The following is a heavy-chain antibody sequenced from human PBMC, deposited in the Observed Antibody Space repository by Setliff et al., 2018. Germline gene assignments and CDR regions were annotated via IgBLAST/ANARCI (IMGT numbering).Heavy chain of an antibody. J-gene: IGHJ4*02. CDR2: IIPIFGTA. CDR3: AYDYVWGSYQVYY. D-gene: IGHD3-16*02. CDR1: GYTFSDFG. V-gene: IGHV1-69*13. Sequence: SVKVSCKASGYTFSDFGISWVRLAPGQGLEWMGRIIPIFGTANYAQKFQGRVTITADESTSTDYMELSSLRSEDTAVYYCAYDYVWGSYQVYYWGQGTLVTVSS.